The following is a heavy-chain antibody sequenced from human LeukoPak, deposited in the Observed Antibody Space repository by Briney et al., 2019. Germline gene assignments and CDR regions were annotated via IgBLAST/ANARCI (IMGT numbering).Heavy chain of an antibody. D-gene: IGHD3-3*01. J-gene: IGHJ4*02. Sequence: GGSLRLSCAASGFTFSSYWMHWVRQAPGKGLGWVSRINSDGSSTSYAESVKGRFTISRDNAKNTLYLQMNSLRAEDTAVYYCARGAKNVRFLEWLSAEYFDYWGQGTLVTVSS. CDR2: INSDGSST. CDR3: ARGAKNVRFLEWLSAEYFDY. CDR1: GFTFSSYW. V-gene: IGHV3-74*01.